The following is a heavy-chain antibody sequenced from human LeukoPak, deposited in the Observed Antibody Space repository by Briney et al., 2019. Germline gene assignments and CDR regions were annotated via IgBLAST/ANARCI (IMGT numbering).Heavy chain of an antibody. Sequence: GGSLRLSCAASGFTFSDYYMSWIRQAPGKGLEWVSYISSSGSTIYYADSVKGRFTISRDNAKNSLYLQMNSLRAEDTAVYYCARARGLLLWFGESDYYFDYWGQGTLVTVFS. CDR3: ARARGLLLWFGESDYYFDY. CDR1: GFTFSDYY. V-gene: IGHV3-11*04. J-gene: IGHJ4*02. D-gene: IGHD3-10*01. CDR2: ISSSGSTI.